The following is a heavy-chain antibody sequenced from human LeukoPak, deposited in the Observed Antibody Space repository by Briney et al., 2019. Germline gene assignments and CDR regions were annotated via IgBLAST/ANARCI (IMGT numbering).Heavy chain of an antibody. CDR1: GFTFSKYS. D-gene: IGHD2-8*01. CDR2: ISSGGAYT. J-gene: IGHJ4*02. V-gene: IGHV3-21*01. CDR3: AREGMVYASDY. Sequence: GGSLRLSCAVSGFTFSKYSMNWVRQAPGKGLQWVSSISSGGAYTYYRDSVKGRFTISRDNAKNSLYLQMNSLRAEDTAVYYCAREGMVYASDYWGQGTLVTVSS.